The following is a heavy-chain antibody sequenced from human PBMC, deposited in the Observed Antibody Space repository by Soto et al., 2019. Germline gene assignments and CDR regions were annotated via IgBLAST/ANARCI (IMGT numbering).Heavy chain of an antibody. V-gene: IGHV3-73*01. CDR1: GFTFSGSA. J-gene: IGHJ4*02. Sequence: GGSLRLSCAASGFTFSGSAMHWVRQASGKGLEWVGRIRSKANSYATAYAASVKGRFTISRDDSKNTAYLQMNSLKTEDTAVYYCTSTPPDLNLPRGYWGQGTLVTVSS. CDR3: TSTPPDLNLPRGY. CDR2: IRSKANSYAT.